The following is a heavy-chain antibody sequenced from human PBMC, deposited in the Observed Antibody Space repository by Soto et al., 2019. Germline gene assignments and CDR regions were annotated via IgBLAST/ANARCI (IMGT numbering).Heavy chain of an antibody. D-gene: IGHD3-10*01. J-gene: IGHJ6*02. CDR3: AKVFYDSGTTFFGVDV. CDR1: GFSLWKFC. V-gene: IGHV3-23*01. CDR2: ISARSSKT. Sequence: GAPKPSRVCSGFSLWKFCLRGVPPGPGVGLEWVSSISARSSKTYYAGSVKGRFTISRDNSKNTLFLQMNSLTAEDTAVYYCAKVFYDSGTTFFGVDVWGQGTTVTVSS.